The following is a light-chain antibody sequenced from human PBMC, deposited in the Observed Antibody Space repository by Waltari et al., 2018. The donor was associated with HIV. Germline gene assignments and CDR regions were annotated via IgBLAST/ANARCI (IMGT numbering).Light chain of an antibody. V-gene: IGLV3-1*01. J-gene: IGLJ1*01. Sequence: SYELTQPPSVSVSPGQTASITCSGDKLGDKYACWYQQEPGLSPVLVIYQESQRPSGIPERFAGSNSGNTATLTISGTQAMDEADYYCQAWHTSTPVFGTGTRVTVL. CDR1: KLGDKY. CDR3: QAWHTSTPV. CDR2: QES.